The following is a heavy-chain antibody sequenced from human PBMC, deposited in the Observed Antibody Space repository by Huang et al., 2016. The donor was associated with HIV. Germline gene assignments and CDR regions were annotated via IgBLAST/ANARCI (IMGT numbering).Heavy chain of an antibody. Sequence: MMLMESGGGVVQPGKSMRLSCKASGVAFSDYSMYWVRPARGKGPEGVAVIALDRCHVDYKGSVRGRFTVSRDNYKNLVFLELANVKVDDTAMYDCAKGIIKKGLTFVDGYAPHTLYLYSGMDVWGKGTPVIVSS. CDR1: GVAFSDYS. CDR3: AKGIIKKGLTFVDGYAPHTLYLYSGMDV. D-gene: IGHD3-16*01. CDR2: IALDRCHV. V-gene: IGHV3-30*18. J-gene: IGHJ6*04.